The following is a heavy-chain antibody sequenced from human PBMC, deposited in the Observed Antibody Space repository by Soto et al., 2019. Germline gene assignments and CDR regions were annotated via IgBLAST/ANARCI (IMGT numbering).Heavy chain of an antibody. CDR2: IIPIFGTA. D-gene: IGHD2-2*01. Sequence: SVKVSCKASGGTFSSYAISWVRQAPGQGLEWMGGIIPIFGTANYAQKFQGRVTITADESTSTAYMELSSLRSEDTAVYYCARDQYQLLNYYYGMDVWGQGTTVTVSS. CDR1: GGTFSSYA. V-gene: IGHV1-69*13. CDR3: ARDQYQLLNYYYGMDV. J-gene: IGHJ6*02.